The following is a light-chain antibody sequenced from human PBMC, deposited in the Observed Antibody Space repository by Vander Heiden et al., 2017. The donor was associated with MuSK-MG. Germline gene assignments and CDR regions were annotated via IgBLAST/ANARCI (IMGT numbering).Light chain of an antibody. V-gene: IGKV3-11*01. CDR1: QSVSSY. CDR2: DAS. CDR3: PQRGDWPRT. Sequence: ENVLTQSPATLSLSPGERATVSCRASQSVSSYLAWYQQKPGQAPRLLIYDASNRFTGIPARFSGSGSVTDFTLTIRSLDPEDFPVYYPPQRGDWPRTFGQWTKVKIK. J-gene: IGKJ1*01.